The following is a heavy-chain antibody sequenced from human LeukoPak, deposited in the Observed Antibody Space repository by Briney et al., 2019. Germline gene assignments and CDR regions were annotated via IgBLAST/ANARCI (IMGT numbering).Heavy chain of an antibody. CDR1: GGSISSSSYY. J-gene: IGHJ6*03. CDR2: IYTSGST. CDR3: ARVYYYYYYMDV. Sequence: TSETLSLTCTVSGGSISSSSYYWGWLRQPPGKGLEWIGRIYTSGSTNYNPSHKSRVTISVDTSKNHFSLKLSSVTAADTAVYYCARVYYYYYYMDVWGKGTTVTVSS. V-gene: IGHV4-61*02.